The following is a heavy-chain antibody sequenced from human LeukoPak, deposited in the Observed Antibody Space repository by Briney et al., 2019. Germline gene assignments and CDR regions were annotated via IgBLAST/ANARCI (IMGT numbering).Heavy chain of an antibody. Sequence: PSETLSLTCAVYGGSFSGYYWSWIRQPPGKGLEWIGEINHSGSTNYNPSLKSRVTISVDTSKNQFSLKLSSVTAADTAVYYCARGHRSTAMVYYYYYYMDVWGKGTTVTVSS. CDR1: GGSFSGYY. V-gene: IGHV4-34*01. D-gene: IGHD5-18*01. CDR2: INHSGST. J-gene: IGHJ6*03. CDR3: ARGHRSTAMVYYYYYYMDV.